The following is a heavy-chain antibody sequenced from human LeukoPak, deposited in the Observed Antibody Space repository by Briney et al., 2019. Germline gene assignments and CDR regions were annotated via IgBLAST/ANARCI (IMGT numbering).Heavy chain of an antibody. Sequence: ASVKVSCKASGYTFTSYAMNWVRQAPGQGLEWMGWINTNTGNPTYAQGFTGRFVFSLDTSVSTAYLQISSLKAEDTAVYYCASGGWYLYYYYYGMDVWGQGTTVAVSS. CDR3: ASGGWYLYYYYYGMDV. J-gene: IGHJ6*02. V-gene: IGHV7-4-1*02. D-gene: IGHD6-19*01. CDR2: INTNTGNP. CDR1: GYTFTSYA.